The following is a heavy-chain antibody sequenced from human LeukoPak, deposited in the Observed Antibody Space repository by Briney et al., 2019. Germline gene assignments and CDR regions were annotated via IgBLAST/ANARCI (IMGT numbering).Heavy chain of an antibody. J-gene: IGHJ4*02. D-gene: IGHD3-10*01. V-gene: IGHV3-48*01. CDR1: GFTFSTYS. CDR3: ARAVTGIAY. Sequence: PGGSLRLSCAASGFTFSTYSLNWVRQAPGKGLEWISYISDSSSTIYYADSVKGRFTISRDNAKNSLYLQMNSLRAEDTAVYYCARAVTGIAYWGQGTLVTVSS. CDR2: ISDSSSTI.